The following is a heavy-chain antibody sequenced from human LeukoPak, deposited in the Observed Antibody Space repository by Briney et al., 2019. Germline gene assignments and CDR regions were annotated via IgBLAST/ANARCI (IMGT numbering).Heavy chain of an antibody. CDR3: ARGPNYGSRTDYLDY. V-gene: IGHV3-7*03. CDR2: IKQGGGER. CDR1: GFTFSSHW. J-gene: IGHJ4*02. Sequence: GGSLRLYCAASGFTFSSHWMNWGRQAPGKGLEWVANIKQGGGERNYVDSVKGRFTVSRDDAKSSLYLQMNSLRAEDTAIYYCARGPNYGSRTDYLDYWGQGTLVTVSS. D-gene: IGHD4-17*01.